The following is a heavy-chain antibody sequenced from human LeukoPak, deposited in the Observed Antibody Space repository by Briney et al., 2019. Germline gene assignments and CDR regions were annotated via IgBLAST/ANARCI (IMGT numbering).Heavy chain of an antibody. V-gene: IGHV4-39*07. J-gene: IGHJ4*02. CDR3: ATSLYGSGSYFYFDY. Sequence: SETLSLTCTVSGGSISSSSYYWGWIRQPPGKGLEWIGSIYYSGSTYYNPSLKSRVTMSVDTSKNQFSLKLSSVTAADTAVYYCATSLYGSGSYFYFDYWGQGTLVTVSS. CDR1: GGSISSSSYY. D-gene: IGHD3-10*01. CDR2: IYYSGST.